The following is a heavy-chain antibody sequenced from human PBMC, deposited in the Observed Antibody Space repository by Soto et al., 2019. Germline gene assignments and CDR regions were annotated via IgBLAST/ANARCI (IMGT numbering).Heavy chain of an antibody. D-gene: IGHD2-21*01. CDR2: ISKDGSNR. J-gene: IGHJ4*02. CDR1: GFTFTNSG. Sequence: QVQLVESGGGVVQPGRSLRLSCAASGFTFTNSGMHWVRQAPGKGLEWVSFISKDGSNRYYADSVKGRFAISRDNSKNTLYLQMNSLRADDAAVYYGARDRRVVVSFTLWYYFDQWGQGTLVTVSS. V-gene: IGHV3-30*03. CDR3: ARDRRVVVSFTLWYYFDQ.